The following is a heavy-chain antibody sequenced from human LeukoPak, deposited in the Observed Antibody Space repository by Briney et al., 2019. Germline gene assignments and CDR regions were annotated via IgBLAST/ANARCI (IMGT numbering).Heavy chain of an antibody. D-gene: IGHD6-13*01. V-gene: IGHV5-51*01. CDR3: ARVYSNAFDI. J-gene: IGHJ3*02. CDR1: AYSFTTYW. Sequence: GDSLKISCKGSAYSFTTYWIAWVRQRPGKGLEWMGIIHVGDSDSRYSPSSQGQVTISADKSITTAYLQWSSLKASDTAIYYCARVYSNAFDIWGQGTMVTVSS. CDR2: IHVGDSDS.